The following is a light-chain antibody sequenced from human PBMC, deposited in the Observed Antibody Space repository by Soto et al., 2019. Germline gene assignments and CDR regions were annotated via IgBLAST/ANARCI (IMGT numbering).Light chain of an antibody. CDR3: MQATHLPIT. V-gene: IGKV2-30*02. Sequence: DVVMTQSPLSLPVTLGQPASISCRSNQSLVHSDGIAYFSWFQQRPGRSPRRLIYKVSNRDSGVPARFSGSGSGTDFALKISRVEADDVVVYYCMQATHLPITFVHGTRLGIK. J-gene: IGKJ5*01. CDR1: QSLVHSDGIAY. CDR2: KVS.